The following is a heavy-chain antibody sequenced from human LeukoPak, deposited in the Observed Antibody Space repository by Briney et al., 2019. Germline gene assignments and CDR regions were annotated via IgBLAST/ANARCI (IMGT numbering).Heavy chain of an antibody. V-gene: IGHV6-1*01. CDR3: ARGIAVAGTHAFDI. D-gene: IGHD6-19*01. CDR2: TYYRSKWYN. Sequence: SQTLSLTCAISGDSVSSNSAAWNWIRQSPSRGLEWLGRTYYRSKWYNDYAVSVKSRITINPDTSKNQFSLQLNSVTPEYTAVYYCARGIAVAGTHAFDIWGQGTMVTVSS. J-gene: IGHJ3*02. CDR1: GDSVSSNSAA.